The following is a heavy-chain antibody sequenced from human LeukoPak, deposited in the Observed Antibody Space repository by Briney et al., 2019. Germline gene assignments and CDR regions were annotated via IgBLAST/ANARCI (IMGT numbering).Heavy chain of an antibody. D-gene: IGHD3-10*01. CDR1: GGSISSGGYY. J-gene: IGHJ4*02. CDR2: IYYSGST. Sequence: SETLSLTCTVSGGSISSGGYYWSWIRQHPGKGLEWIGYIYYSGSTYYNPSLKSRVTISVDTSKNQFSLKLSSVTAADTAVYYCARAYYGSGTFDYWGQGTLVTVSS. V-gene: IGHV4-31*03. CDR3: ARAYYGSGTFDY.